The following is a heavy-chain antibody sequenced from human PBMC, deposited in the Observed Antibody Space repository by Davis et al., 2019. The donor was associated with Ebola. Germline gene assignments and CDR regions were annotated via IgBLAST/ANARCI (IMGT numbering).Heavy chain of an antibody. CDR1: GFTFSSYW. V-gene: IGHV3-7*01. Sequence: PGGSLRLSCAASGFTFSSYWMSWVRQAPGKGLEWVANIKQDGSEKYYVDSVKGRFTISRDNAKNSLYLQMNSLRAEDTAVYYCAREAAPNPETYYYDSSGYSSGYYYFDYWGQGTLVTVSS. J-gene: IGHJ4*02. D-gene: IGHD3-22*01. CDR3: AREAAPNPETYYYDSSGYSSGYYYFDY. CDR2: IKQDGSEK.